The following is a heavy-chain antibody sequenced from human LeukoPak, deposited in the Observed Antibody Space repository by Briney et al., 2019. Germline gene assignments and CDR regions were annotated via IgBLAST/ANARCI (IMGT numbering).Heavy chain of an antibody. J-gene: IGHJ4*02. CDR2: IYPGDSVT. V-gene: IGHV5-51*01. Sequence: GESLKISCKGSGYSFTSYWIGWVRQMPGKGLEWMEIIYPGDSVTRYSPSFQGQVTISADKSISTAYLQWSSLKASDTAMYYCARTYYYGSGSYGRFDYWGQGTLVTVSS. CDR1: GYSFTSYW. CDR3: ARTYYYGSGSYGRFDY. D-gene: IGHD3-10*01.